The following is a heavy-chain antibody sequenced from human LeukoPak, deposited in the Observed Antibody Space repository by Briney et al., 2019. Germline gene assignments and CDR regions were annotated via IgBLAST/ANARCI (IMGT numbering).Heavy chain of an antibody. J-gene: IGHJ4*02. CDR3: ARATSPSISGALKF. Sequence: GGSLRLSCAASGFTFSSYGMHWVRQAPGKGLEWVTVLSPDGSKIYYADSVKGRFTISRDTSKSILYLQMNSLRPDDTAVYFCARATSPSISGALKFWGQGTLVTVSS. V-gene: IGHV3-30*03. D-gene: IGHD3-9*01. CDR1: GFTFSSYG. CDR2: LSPDGSKI.